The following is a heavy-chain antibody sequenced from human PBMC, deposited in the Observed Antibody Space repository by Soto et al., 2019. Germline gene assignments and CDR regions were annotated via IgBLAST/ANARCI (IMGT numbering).Heavy chain of an antibody. D-gene: IGHD4-17*01. CDR2: IIPIFGTA. CDR1: GGTFSSYA. Sequence: SVKVSCKASGGTFSSYAISWVRQAPGQGLEWMGGIIPIFGTANYAQKFQGRVTITADESTSTAYMELSSLRSEDTAVYYCARGGPADYGEYGDPSRKHYYYYYGMDVWGQGTTVTVSS. V-gene: IGHV1-69*13. CDR3: ARGGPADYGEYGDPSRKHYYYYYGMDV. J-gene: IGHJ6*02.